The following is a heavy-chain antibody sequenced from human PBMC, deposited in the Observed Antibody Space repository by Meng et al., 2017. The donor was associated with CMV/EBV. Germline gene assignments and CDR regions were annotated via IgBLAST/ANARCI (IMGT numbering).Heavy chain of an antibody. CDR1: GYTFTGYY. CDR3: ARDLRAVGAFDI. D-gene: IGHD6-19*01. Sequence: ASVKVSCKASGYTFTGYYMHWVRQAPGQGLEWMGWINPNSGGTNYAQKFQGRVTMTRDTSISTAYMELSRLGSDDTAVYYCARDLRAVGAFDIWGQGTMVTVSS. CDR2: INPNSGGT. V-gene: IGHV1-2*02. J-gene: IGHJ3*02.